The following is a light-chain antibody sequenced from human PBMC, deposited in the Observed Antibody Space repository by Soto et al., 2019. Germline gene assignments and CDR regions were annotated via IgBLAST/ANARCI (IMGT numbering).Light chain of an antibody. J-gene: IGKJ2*01. CDR2: AAS. CDR1: QGISSY. V-gene: IGKV1-9*01. CDR3: QHFNSYPYT. Sequence: DLQLTQSPSFLSASVGDRVTITCRASQGISSYLAWYQQKPRKAPKLLIYAASTLQSGVPSRFSGSGSGTEFTLTISSLQPEDFATYYCQHFNSYPYTFGQGTKLEIK.